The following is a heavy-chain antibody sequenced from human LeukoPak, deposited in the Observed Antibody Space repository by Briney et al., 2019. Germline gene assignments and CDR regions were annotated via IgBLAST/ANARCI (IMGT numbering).Heavy chain of an antibody. Sequence: PSETLSLTCTVSGGPISSYYWSWIRQPPGKGLEWIGYIHYSGSTNYNPSLKGRVTISVDTSKNQFSLMLSSVTAADTAVYYCARHDYGATRDFWGQGTLVTVSS. V-gene: IGHV4-59*01. CDR3: ARHDYGATRDF. CDR1: GGPISSYY. J-gene: IGHJ4*02. D-gene: IGHD4-17*01. CDR2: IHYSGST.